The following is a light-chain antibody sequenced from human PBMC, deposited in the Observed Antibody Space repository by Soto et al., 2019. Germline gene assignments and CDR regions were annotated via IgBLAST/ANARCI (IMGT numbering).Light chain of an antibody. CDR3: QQYYNWPLEYT. CDR2: TAS. Sequence: EIVMTQSPGTLSVSPGERVTLSCRASQSVSSKVAWYQQKPGQAPRLHIFTASLRATGVPARFSGSGSGTEFTLTISSLQSEDFAVYWCQQYYNWPLEYTFGQGTKLEI. V-gene: IGKV3-15*01. J-gene: IGKJ2*01. CDR1: QSVSSK.